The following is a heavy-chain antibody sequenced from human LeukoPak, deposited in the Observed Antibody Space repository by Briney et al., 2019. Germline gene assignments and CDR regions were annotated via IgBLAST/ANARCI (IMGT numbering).Heavy chain of an antibody. V-gene: IGHV3-48*01. J-gene: IGHJ4*02. D-gene: IGHD2-21*01. Sequence: GGSLRLSCAASGFTFSGYSMNWVRQAPGKGPEWISYINNDRSSIADSVKGRFIISRDTAENSLFLQMNSLRVEDTALYYCARDTDWSFVYWGQGILVTVSS. CDR1: GFTFSGYS. CDR3: ARDTDWSFVY. CDR2: INNDRSSI.